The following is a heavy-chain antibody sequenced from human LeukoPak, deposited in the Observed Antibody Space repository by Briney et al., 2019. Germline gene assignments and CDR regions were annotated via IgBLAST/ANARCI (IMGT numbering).Heavy chain of an antibody. V-gene: IGHV4-39*07. Sequence: KASETLSLTCTVSGGYISSSSYYWGWIRQPPGKGLEWIGSIYYSGSTYYNPSLKSRVTISIDTSKSQFSLKLSSVTAADTAVYYCARHLLGEVDYWGQGTLVTVSS. D-gene: IGHD3-10*01. CDR1: GGYISSSSYY. J-gene: IGHJ4*02. CDR3: ARHLLGEVDY. CDR2: IYYSGST.